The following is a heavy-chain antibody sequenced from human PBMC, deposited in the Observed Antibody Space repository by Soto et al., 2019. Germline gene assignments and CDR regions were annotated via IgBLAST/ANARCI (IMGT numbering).Heavy chain of an antibody. J-gene: IGHJ6*02. Sequence: PSETLSLTCTVSGGSVSSGSYYWSWIRQPPGKGLEWIGYIYYSGSTNYNPSLKSRVTISVDTSKNQFSLKLSSVTAADTAVYYCATAGGYYYYGMDVWGQGTTVTVSS. D-gene: IGHD3-10*01. V-gene: IGHV4-61*01. CDR3: ATAGGYYYYGMDV. CDR2: IYYSGST. CDR1: GGSVSSGSYY.